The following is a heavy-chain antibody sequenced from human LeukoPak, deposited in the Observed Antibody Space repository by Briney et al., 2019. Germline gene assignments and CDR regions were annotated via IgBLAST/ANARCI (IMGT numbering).Heavy chain of an antibody. J-gene: IGHJ4*02. D-gene: IGHD3-10*01. CDR3: ARGLGERDDY. CDR1: GFTFSSYE. V-gene: IGHV3-48*03. CDR2: ISSSSSTI. Sequence: GGSLRLSCAASGFTFSSYEMNWVRQAPGKGLEWVSYISSSSSTIYYADSVKGRFTISRDNAKNSLYLQMNSLRAEDTAVYYCARGLGERDDYWGQGTLVTVSS.